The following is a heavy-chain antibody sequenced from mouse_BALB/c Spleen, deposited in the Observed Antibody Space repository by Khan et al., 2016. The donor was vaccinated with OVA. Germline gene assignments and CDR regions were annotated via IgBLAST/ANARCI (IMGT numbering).Heavy chain of an antibody. V-gene: IGHV1S56*01. Sequence: QVQLKQSGPELVKPGASVRISCKASGYTFTTYYINWVKQRPGQRLEWIGWIYPGNVNTKYNEMFKGKATLTADKSSSTAYMQLSSLTSDDSAVYFGVREDYNGNYRARFAYWGQGTLVTVST. CDR3: VREDYNGNYRARFAY. CDR2: IYPGNVNT. J-gene: IGHJ3*01. CDR1: GYTFTTYY. D-gene: IGHD2-1*01.